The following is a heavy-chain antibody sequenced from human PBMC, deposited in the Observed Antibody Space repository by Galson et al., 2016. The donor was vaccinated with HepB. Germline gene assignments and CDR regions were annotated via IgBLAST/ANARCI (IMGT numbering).Heavy chain of an antibody. J-gene: IGHJ6*02. CDR3: TRGHLVTTVFYGMDV. Sequence: SLRLSCAASGLIFSDHYMDWVRQAPGKGLEWVARSRTKLHSFTTEYAASVKGRFTISRDDSRSSVYLQMNSLQTEDTAVYYSTRGHLVTTVFYGMDVWGQGTTVTVSS. D-gene: IGHD4-23*01. CDR1: GLIFSDHY. V-gene: IGHV3-72*01. CDR2: SRTKLHSFTT.